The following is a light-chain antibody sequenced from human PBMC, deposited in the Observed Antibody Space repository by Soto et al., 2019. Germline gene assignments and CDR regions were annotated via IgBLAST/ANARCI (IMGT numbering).Light chain of an antibody. CDR1: TSDVGGYNY. CDR2: DVS. J-gene: IGLJ2*01. CDR3: SLYTSTNKGV. Sequence: QSALTQPASVSGSPGQSITISCTGTTSDVGGYNYVSWYQQYPGKAPKLIIYDVSHRPSGVSNRFSGSKSGNTASLTISGLQAEDEADYYCSLYTSTNKGVFGGGTQLTVL. V-gene: IGLV2-14*01.